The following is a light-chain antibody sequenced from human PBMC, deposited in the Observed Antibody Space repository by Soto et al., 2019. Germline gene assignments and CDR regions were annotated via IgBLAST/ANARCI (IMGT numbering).Light chain of an antibody. CDR1: QGISSY. Sequence: IQLTQSPSFLSASVGDRVTITCRASQGISSYLAWFQQKPGRAPNLLIYGASTLQTGVASRFSGSGSATDFTLTISSLQPEDSAAYYCLQDYNYPFTFGQGT. CDR3: LQDYNYPFT. V-gene: IGKV1-6*01. CDR2: GAS. J-gene: IGKJ2*01.